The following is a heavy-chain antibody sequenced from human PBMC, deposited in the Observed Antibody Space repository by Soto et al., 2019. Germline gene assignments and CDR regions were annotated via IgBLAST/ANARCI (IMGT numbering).Heavy chain of an antibody. CDR1: GGSVTSSENN. CDR2: GFYTGST. D-gene: IGHD1-7*01. Sequence: SETRSLTWTVSGGSVTSSENNWIWFRQPPGKGWEGNGYGFYTGSTTYRPTLQSRVTMSVDAANNQISLTLGSVNAADTGVYYCARETAVQRGTYRSYFDFWGRGILVPVSS. J-gene: IGHJ4*02. V-gene: IGHV4-61*08. CDR3: ARETAVQRGTYRSYFDF.